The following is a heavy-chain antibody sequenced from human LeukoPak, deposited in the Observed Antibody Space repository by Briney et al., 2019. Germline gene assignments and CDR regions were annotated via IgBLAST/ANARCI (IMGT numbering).Heavy chain of an antibody. Sequence: SETLSLTCTVSGGSISSSSCYWGWIRQPPGKGLEWIGSMYESGSTYYNPSLKSRVTVSLDTSKNQFSLKLSSVTAADTAVYYCARDPVDQPYWFFDLWGRGTLVTVSS. V-gene: IGHV4-39*07. CDR1: GGSISSSSCY. CDR3: ARDPVDQPYWFFDL. CDR2: MYESGST. J-gene: IGHJ2*01.